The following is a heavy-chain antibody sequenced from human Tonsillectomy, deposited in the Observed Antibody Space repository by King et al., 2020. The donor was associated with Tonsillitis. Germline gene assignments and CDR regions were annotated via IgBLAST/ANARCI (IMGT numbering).Heavy chain of an antibody. CDR1: GLTFSSYW. J-gene: IGHJ4*02. CDR3: ARDVTFGGKY. V-gene: IGHV3-7*03. CDR2: INQNGGEK. D-gene: IGHD4-23*01. Sequence: VQLVESGGGLVQPGGSLRLSCAVSGLTFSSYWMSWVRQAPGKGLEWVANINQNGGEKYYVDSVKGRFTISRDNAKNSLYLQMNSLRADDTAVYYCARDVTFGGKYWGAGTLVTVSS.